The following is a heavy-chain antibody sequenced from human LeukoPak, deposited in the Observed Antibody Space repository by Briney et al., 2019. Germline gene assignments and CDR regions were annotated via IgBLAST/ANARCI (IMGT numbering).Heavy chain of an antibody. J-gene: IGHJ5*02. CDR1: GYTFTSSA. D-gene: IGHD4-23*01. CDR3: ARTVVTQYNWFDP. V-gene: IGHV7-4-1*02. CDR2: INTNTGNP. Sequence: APVKVSCKASGYTFTSSAMNWVRQAPGQGLEWMGWINTNTGNPTYAQGFTGRFVFSLDTSVSTAYLQISSLKAEDTAVYYCARTVVTQYNWFDPWGQGTLVAVSS.